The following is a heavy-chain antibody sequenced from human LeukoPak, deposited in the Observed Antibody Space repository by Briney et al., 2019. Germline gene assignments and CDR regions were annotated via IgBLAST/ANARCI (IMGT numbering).Heavy chain of an antibody. CDR3: AREYCSSTRCSVDY. J-gene: IGHJ4*02. CDR1: RFTVSSNY. V-gene: IGHV3-66*02. Sequence: GGSLRLPCAASRFTVSSNYMSWVRPTPGKGQEWVSVIYIGGSTHYADSVKGRFTISRDNSKNTLYLQMNSLGDEDAAVYYCAREYCSSTRCSVDYCGEGTLVTVSS. CDR2: IYIGGST. D-gene: IGHD2-2*01.